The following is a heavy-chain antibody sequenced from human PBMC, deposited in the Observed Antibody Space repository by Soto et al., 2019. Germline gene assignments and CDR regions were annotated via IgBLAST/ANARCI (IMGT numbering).Heavy chain of an antibody. Sequence: QVQLVQSGAEVKKPGASVKVSCKASGYTFTNYGISWVRQAPGQGLEWMGWINTYNGNTNHAQKLQGRVTMTTDPSTRPAYMELRTLXYDATPVHYCXRGVCXXTHYPHSTSFDPXSKGTL. J-gene: IGHJ5*02. CDR2: INTYNGNT. D-gene: IGHD2-8*01. CDR1: GYTFTNYG. V-gene: IGHV1-18*01. CDR3: XRGVCXXTHYPHSTSFDP.